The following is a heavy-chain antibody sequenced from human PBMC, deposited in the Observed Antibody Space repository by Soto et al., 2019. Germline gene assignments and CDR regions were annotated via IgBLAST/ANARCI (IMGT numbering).Heavy chain of an antibody. V-gene: IGHV3-66*01. J-gene: IGHJ6*03. Sequence: PGGSLRLSCAASGFTVSRNYMSWVRQAPGKGLEWVSVIYSGGSTYYADSVKGRFTISRDNSKNTLYLQMNSLRAEDTAVYYCARDRIFARTYYYYYMDVWGKGTTVTVSS. CDR2: IYSGGST. CDR3: ARDRIFARTYYYYYMDV. CDR1: GFTVSRNY.